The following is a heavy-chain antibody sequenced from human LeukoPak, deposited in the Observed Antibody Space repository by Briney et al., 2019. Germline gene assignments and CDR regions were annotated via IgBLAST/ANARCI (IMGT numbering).Heavy chain of an antibody. CDR1: VFTFSSLE. CDR2: ISCSGGNI. Sequence: GGSLSLSCAASVFTFSSLEMNWVRPAPGQGMDWISYISCSGGNIYYADSVKGRFTISRDKSKNTLYLQMNSLRAEDTAVYYCARTIPRPPQTGRGSDYYYYMDVWGKGTTVTISS. V-gene: IGHV3-48*03. CDR3: ARTIPRPPQTGRGSDYYYYMDV. D-gene: IGHD3-10*01. J-gene: IGHJ6*03.